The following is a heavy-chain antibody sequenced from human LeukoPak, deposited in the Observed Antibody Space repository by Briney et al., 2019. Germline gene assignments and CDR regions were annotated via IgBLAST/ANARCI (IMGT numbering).Heavy chain of an antibody. CDR3: ARSDHFDDSSGYDY. V-gene: IGHV4-61*02. Sequence: PSQTLSLTCTVSGGSISSGSYYWSWIRQPAGKGLEWIGRIYTSGSTNYNPSLKSRVTISVDTSKNQFSLKLSSVTAADTAVYYCARSDHFDDSSGYDYWGQGTLVTVSS. J-gene: IGHJ4*02. CDR2: IYTSGST. D-gene: IGHD3-22*01. CDR1: GGSISSGSYY.